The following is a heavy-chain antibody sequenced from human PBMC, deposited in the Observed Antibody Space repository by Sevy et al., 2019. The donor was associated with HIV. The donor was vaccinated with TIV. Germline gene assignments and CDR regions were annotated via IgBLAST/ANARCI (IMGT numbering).Heavy chain of an antibody. CDR3: ASDSGTYTYYFDY. V-gene: IGHV4-34*01. CDR1: SESFRRYY. CDR2: TNHSGTT. D-gene: IGHD1-26*01. Sequence: SETLSLTCAVYSESFRRYYWNWIRRSPGKGLEWIGETNHSGTTNYNPSLKSRVTISVDPSRNQFSLKLNSVTAADTAVYYRASDSGTYTYYFDYWGQGTPVTVSS. J-gene: IGHJ4*02.